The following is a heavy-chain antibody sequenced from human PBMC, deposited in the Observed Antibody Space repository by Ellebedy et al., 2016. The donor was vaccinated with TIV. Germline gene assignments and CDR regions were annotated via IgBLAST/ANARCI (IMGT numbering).Heavy chain of an antibody. CDR2: ISGTGGST. V-gene: IGHV3-23*01. CDR3: AKSPSRKPGLFDS. D-gene: IGHD1-14*01. Sequence: PGGSLRLSCVVSGFTFSSYSMNWVRKDPGKGLEWVSIISGTGGSTNYADSVKDRFTISRDNSKNTLYLQMNSLRAEDTAVYYCAKSPSRKPGLFDSWGQGSLVTVSS. J-gene: IGHJ4*02. CDR1: GFTFSSYS.